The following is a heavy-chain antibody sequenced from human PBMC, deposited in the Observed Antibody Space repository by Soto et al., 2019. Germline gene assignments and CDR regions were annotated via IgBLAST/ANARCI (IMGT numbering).Heavy chain of an antibody. CDR1: GGSISSYY. D-gene: IGHD3-10*01. CDR2: IYYSGST. J-gene: IGHJ5*02. V-gene: IGHV4-59*01. CDR3: ARDSRLWFGEWASFDP. Sequence: SETLSPTCTVSGGSISSYYCSWIRQPPGKGLEWIGYIYYSGSTNYNPSLKSRVTISVDTSKNQFSLKLSSVTAADTAVYYCARDSRLWFGEWASFDPWGQETLVTVSS.